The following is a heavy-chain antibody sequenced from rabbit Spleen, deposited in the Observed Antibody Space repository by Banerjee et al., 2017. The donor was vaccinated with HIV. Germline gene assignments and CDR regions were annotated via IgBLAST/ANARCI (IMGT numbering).Heavy chain of an antibody. D-gene: IGHD2-1*01. J-gene: IGHJ4*01. Sequence: QEQLEESGGGLVKPEGSLTLTCKASGFPFSNKAVMCWVRQAPGKGLEWIACINAVTGKAVYASWVDGRFTISSRNAQNTLYLQLNSLTAADTATYFCVRDIGYDDYSEKGYFNLWGQGTLVTVS. CDR3: VRDIGYDDYSEKGYFNL. CDR1: GFPFSNKA. CDR2: INAVTGKA. V-gene: IGHV1S47*01.